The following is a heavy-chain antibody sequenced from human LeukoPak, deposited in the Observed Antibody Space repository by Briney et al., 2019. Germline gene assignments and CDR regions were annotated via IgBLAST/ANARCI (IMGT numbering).Heavy chain of an antibody. D-gene: IGHD1-14*01. CDR3: ARDLAGFQEPRYYYYMDV. CDR2: IYSDDRA. Sequence: EGSLRLSCVASGFTVRRNVMSWVRQAPGKGLEWVSLIYSDDRAFYADSVKGRFTISRNNSKNTLFLQMSSLKPEDTAIYYCARDLAGFQEPRYYYYMDVWGKGTTVTVSS. CDR1: GFTVRRNV. V-gene: IGHV3-66*02. J-gene: IGHJ6*03.